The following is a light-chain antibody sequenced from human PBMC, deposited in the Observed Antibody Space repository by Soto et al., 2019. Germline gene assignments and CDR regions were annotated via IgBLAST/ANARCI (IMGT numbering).Light chain of an antibody. Sequence: QSVLTQPPSASGSPGQSVTISCAGTSSDVGDYDYVSWYQLHPGKAPKLLIYEVIKRPSGVPDRFSGSKTGNTASLTVSGLQAEDEADYYCSSYAGSNGVVFGGGTQLPS. V-gene: IGLV2-8*01. CDR2: EVI. J-gene: IGLJ3*02. CDR3: SSYAGSNGVV. CDR1: SSDVGDYDY.